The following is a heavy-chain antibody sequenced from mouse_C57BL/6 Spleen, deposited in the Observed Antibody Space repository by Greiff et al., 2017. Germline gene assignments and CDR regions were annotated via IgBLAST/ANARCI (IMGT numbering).Heavy chain of an antibody. CDR2: IDPENGDT. J-gene: IGHJ3*01. CDR1: GFNIKDDY. V-gene: IGHV14-4*01. D-gene: IGHD1-1*01. Sequence: EVQLQQSGAELVRPGASVKLSCTASGFNIKDDYMHWVKQRPEQGLEWIGWIDPENGDTEYASKFQGKATITADTSSNTAYLQLSSLTSEDTAVYYCTTGLYYGSSSAWFAYWGQGTLVTVSA. CDR3: TTGLYYGSSSAWFAY.